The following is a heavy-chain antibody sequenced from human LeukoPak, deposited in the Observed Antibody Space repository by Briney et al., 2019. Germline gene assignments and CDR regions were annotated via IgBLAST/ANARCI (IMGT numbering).Heavy chain of an antibody. V-gene: IGHV1-2*02. J-gene: IGHJ4*02. D-gene: IGHD4-17*01. CDR1: AYTLTDYY. Sequence: GASVKVSCKASAYTLTDYYIQWVRQAPGQGLEWMGWINPNSGDTNYAQKFRGRVTMTRDTSISTAYMELNRLTSDDTAVYYCARVRSTVTYFDYWGQGTLVTVSS. CDR3: ARVRSTVTYFDY. CDR2: INPNSGDT.